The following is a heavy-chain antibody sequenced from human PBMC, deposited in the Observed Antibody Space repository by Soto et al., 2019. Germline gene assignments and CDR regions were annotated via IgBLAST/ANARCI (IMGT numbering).Heavy chain of an antibody. V-gene: IGHV1-18*04. J-gene: IGHJ5*02. CDR3: ATSFDSGFDL. CDR1: SYAFSNYG. CDR2: ISPYNGNT. Sequence: QIQLVQSGAEVKKPGASVRVSCKASSYAFSNYGISWIRQAPGLGLEWMGWISPYNGNTDYAQSLQGRVTMTTDTSTNTAYMESRSLTSDDTAVYYCATSFDSGFDLWGQGTLVTVSS. D-gene: IGHD3-10*01.